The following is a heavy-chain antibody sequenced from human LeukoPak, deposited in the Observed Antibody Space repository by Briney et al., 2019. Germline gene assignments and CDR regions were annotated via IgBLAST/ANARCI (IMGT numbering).Heavy chain of an antibody. D-gene: IGHD3-22*01. J-gene: IGHJ4*02. Sequence: ASVKVSCKASGYTFTSYDINWVRQATGQGLEWVGWMNPNSGNTGYAQKFQGRVTITRNTSISTAYMELSSLRSEDTAVYYCARARRRGTMIVVVRLDYWGQGTLVTVSS. CDR2: MNPNSGNT. CDR3: ARARRRGTMIVVVRLDY. CDR1: GYTFTSYD. V-gene: IGHV1-8*01.